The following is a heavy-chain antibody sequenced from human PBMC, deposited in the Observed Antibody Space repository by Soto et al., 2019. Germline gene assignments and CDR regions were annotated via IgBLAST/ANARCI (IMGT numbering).Heavy chain of an antibody. V-gene: IGHV1-18*04. D-gene: IGHD2-15*01. Sequence: ASVKVSCKASGYTFISHGISWVRQAPGQGLEWMGWISGKNGNTNYAQKLQGRVTLTTDTSTSTAYMELRSLRSDDTAVYYCARVPPSIVVVPSYGMDVGGKGTTVTVSS. J-gene: IGHJ6*04. CDR2: ISGKNGNT. CDR1: GYTFISHG. CDR3: ARVPPSIVVVPSYGMDV.